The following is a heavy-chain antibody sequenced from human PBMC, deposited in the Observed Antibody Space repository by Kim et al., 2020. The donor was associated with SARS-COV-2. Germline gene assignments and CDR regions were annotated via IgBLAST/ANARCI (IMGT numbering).Heavy chain of an antibody. J-gene: IGHJ4*02. V-gene: IGHV4-39*01. D-gene: IGHD3-22*01. CDR2: MYYDGST. Sequence: SETLSLTCSVSGDSISSNCYCWGWVRQPPEMGLEWIGTMYYDGSTHYNPSLKSRFTTSVDTSKTQFFLSLRSVTAADTAMYYCVLNYWDGSGNFYWGLGT. CDR1: GDSISSNCYC. CDR3: VLNYWDGSGNFY.